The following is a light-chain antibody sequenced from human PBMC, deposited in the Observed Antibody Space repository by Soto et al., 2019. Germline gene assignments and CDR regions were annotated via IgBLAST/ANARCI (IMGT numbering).Light chain of an antibody. CDR3: QHYNSYSEA. Sequence: DIQMTQSPSTLSASVGDRVTITCRASQSISSWLAWYQQKPGKAHKLLIYDASSLESGVPSRFSGSRSGTEFTLTISSLQPDDFATYYCQHYNSYSEAFGQGTKVDI. V-gene: IGKV1-5*01. CDR1: QSISSW. CDR2: DAS. J-gene: IGKJ1*01.